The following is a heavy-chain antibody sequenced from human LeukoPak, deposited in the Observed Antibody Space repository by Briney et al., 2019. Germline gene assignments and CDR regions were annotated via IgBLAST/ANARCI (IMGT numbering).Heavy chain of an antibody. CDR1: GYIFSTYW. D-gene: IGHD2-2*01. Sequence: GESLKISCKGSGYIFSTYWIGWVRLMPGKGLEWLGIIYPGDSDTRYSPSFQDQVTISADKSLTTAYLQWSSLKASDTAMSYGARRPAHYYGMDVWGQGTTVTVS. V-gene: IGHV5-51*01. J-gene: IGHJ6*02. CDR2: IYPGDSDT. CDR3: ARRPAHYYGMDV.